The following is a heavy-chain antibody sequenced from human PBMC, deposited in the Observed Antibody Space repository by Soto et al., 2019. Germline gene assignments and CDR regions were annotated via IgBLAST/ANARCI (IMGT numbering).Heavy chain of an antibody. CDR1: GGSISSSSYY. V-gene: IGHV4-39*01. CDR3: ANKPVRRAFDI. J-gene: IGHJ3*02. Sequence: SETLSLTCTVSGGSISSSSYYWGWIRQPPGKGLEWIGSIYYSGSTYYNPSLKSRVTISVDTSKNQFSLKLSSVTAADTAVYYCANKPVRRAFDIWGQGTMVTVSS. CDR2: IYYSGST.